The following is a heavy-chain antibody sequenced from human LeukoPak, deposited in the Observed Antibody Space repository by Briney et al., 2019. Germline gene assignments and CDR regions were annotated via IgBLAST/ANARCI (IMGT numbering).Heavy chain of an antibody. D-gene: IGHD6-6*01. J-gene: IGHJ4*02. Sequence: PGGSLRLSCAASGFTFRNYAMHWVRQAPGKGLEWVAVISYDGSNKYYADSVKGRFTISRDNSKNTLYLQMNSLRAEDTAVYFCARDTGSSYLSSFDFWGQGTLVTVSS. CDR3: ARDTGSSYLSSFDF. CDR2: ISYDGSNK. V-gene: IGHV3-30*04. CDR1: GFTFRNYA.